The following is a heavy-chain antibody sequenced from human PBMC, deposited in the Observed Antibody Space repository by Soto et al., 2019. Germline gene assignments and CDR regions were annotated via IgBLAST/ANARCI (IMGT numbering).Heavy chain of an antibody. J-gene: IGHJ4*02. D-gene: IGHD3-3*01. V-gene: IGHV4-59*01. CDR1: GDSINDYY. CDR3: ARRWSGIDF. CDR2: IHYSGLT. Sequence: QVQLQEPGPGLLKPSETLSLTCTVSGDSINDYYWTWIRQPPGAGLEWIGYIHYSGLTNYNPSLKSRVTISMDTSKNQFFLKLTSMAAADTAVYYCARRWSGIDFWGQGTLVTVSS.